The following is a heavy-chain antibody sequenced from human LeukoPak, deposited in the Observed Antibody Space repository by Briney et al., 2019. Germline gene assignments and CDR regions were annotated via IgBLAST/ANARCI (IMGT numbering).Heavy chain of an antibody. CDR2: ITSSSSYI. CDR1: GFTFSSYT. CDR3: ARSPGFWSEVDS. V-gene: IGHV3-21*01. D-gene: IGHD3-3*01. Sequence: PGGSLRLSCAASGFTFSSYTMNWVRQAPGGGMEWVSSITSSSSYIHYADSVKGRFTVSRDNAKNLLYLQMNSLRAEDTAMCYRARSPGFWSEVDSWGQGTLVTVSS. J-gene: IGHJ4*02.